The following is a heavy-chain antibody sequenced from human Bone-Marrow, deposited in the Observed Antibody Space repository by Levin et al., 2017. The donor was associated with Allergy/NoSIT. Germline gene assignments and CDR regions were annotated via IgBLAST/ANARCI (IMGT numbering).Heavy chain of an antibody. V-gene: IGHV4-39*01. CDR2: IYYNGKT. Sequence: SETLSLTCTVSGGSISSSNYYWGWIRQSPGKGLEWIATIYYNGKTYYNLSLKSRVIISADTSKNQFSLMLSSVTAADTALYYCARLSGSFRGFDYWGQGILVTVSP. J-gene: IGHJ4*02. D-gene: IGHD1-26*01. CDR1: GGSISSSNYY. CDR3: ARLSGSFRGFDY.